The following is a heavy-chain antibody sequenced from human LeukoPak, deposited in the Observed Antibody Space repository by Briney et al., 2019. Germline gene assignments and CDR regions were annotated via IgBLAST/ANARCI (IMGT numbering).Heavy chain of an antibody. J-gene: IGHJ5*02. D-gene: IGHD3-10*01. CDR2: IIPIFGTA. CDR1: GGTFSSYA. CDR3: ARGSVVRGLIACNWFDP. V-gene: IGHV1-69*05. Sequence: SVKVSCKASGGTFSSYAISWVRQAPGQGLEWMGGIIPIFGTANYAQRFQGRVTITTDESTSTAYMELSSLRSDDTAVYYCARGSVVRGLIACNWFDPWGQGTLVTVSS.